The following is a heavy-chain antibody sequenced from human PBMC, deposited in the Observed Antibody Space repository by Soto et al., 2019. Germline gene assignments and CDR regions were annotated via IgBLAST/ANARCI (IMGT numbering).Heavy chain of an antibody. V-gene: IGHV6-1*01. CDR2: TYYRSKWYY. CDR3: VKFGSGWTDEY. CDR1: GDSVSSNRAV. Sequence: SQTLSLTCGISGDSVSSNRAVWNWIRQSPSRGLEWLGRTYYRSKWYYEYAVSVKSRISINPDTSENHFSLQLTSVTPEDTAVYYCVKFGSGWTDEYWGQGTLVTVSS. D-gene: IGHD6-19*01. J-gene: IGHJ4*02.